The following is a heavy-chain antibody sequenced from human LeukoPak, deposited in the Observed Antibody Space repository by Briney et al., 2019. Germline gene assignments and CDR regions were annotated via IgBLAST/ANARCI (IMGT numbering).Heavy chain of an antibody. J-gene: IGHJ5*01. CDR2: VTGSGGDT. CDR1: GFTFSNYA. Sequence: GGSLRLSCAASGFTFSNYAMSWARQTPGKGLECVSVVTGSGGDTYYIGSVNGRFTISRDNSKNTLYLQMNRLRAEDTAVYYCARGTLEHCSGPSCCPLDSWGQGTLVTVSS. CDR3: ARGTLEHCSGPSCCPLDS. D-gene: IGHD2-15*01. V-gene: IGHV3-23*01.